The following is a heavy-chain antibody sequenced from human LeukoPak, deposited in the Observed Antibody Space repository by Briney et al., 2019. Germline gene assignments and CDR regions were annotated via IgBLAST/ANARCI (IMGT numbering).Heavy chain of an antibody. Sequence: SETLSLTFTVSGGSISSSSYYWGWIRQPPGKGLEWIGSIYYSGSTYYNPSLKSRVTISVDTSKNQFSLKLSSVTAADTAVYYCAGFLPFLTGYSTPDYWGQGTLVTVSS. CDR2: IYYSGST. D-gene: IGHD3-9*01. CDR3: AGFLPFLTGYSTPDY. V-gene: IGHV4-39*07. CDR1: GGSISSSSYY. J-gene: IGHJ4*02.